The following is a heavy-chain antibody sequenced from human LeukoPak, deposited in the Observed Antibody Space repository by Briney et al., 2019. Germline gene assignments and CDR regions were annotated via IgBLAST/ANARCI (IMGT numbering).Heavy chain of an antibody. Sequence: SETLSLTCTVSGGSISSGDYYWSWIRQPPGKGLEWIGYIYYSGGTYYNPSLKSRVIISVDTSKNQFSLKLSSVTAADTAVYYCARDTAVFYDSSGYSRGSWFDPWGQGTLVTVSS. D-gene: IGHD3-22*01. CDR2: IYYSGGT. V-gene: IGHV4-30-4*02. CDR1: GGSISSGDYY. J-gene: IGHJ5*02. CDR3: ARDTAVFYDSSGYSRGSWFDP.